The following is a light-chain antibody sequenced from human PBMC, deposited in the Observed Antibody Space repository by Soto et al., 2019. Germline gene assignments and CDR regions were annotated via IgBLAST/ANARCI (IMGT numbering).Light chain of an antibody. CDR3: QSYDSSLSGFVV. V-gene: IGLV1-40*01. CDR1: SSNIGAGYD. CDR2: GNS. Sequence: QSVLTQPPSVSGAPGQRVTISCTGSSSNIGAGYDVHWYQQLPGTAPKLLIYGNSNRPSGVPDRFSGPKSGTSASLAITGLQAEDEADYYCQSYDSSLSGFVVVGGGTKLTVL. J-gene: IGLJ2*01.